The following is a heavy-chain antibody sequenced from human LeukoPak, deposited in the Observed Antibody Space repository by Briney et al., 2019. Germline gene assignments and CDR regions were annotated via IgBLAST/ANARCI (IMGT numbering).Heavy chain of an antibody. Sequence: SETLSLTCTVPGGSISSYYWSWIRQPPGKGLEWIGYIYYSGSTNYNPSLKSRVTISVDTSKNQFSLKLSSVTAADTAVYYCARTWFGEPRVDYWGQGTLVTVSS. CDR3: ARTWFGEPRVDY. V-gene: IGHV4-59*01. J-gene: IGHJ4*02. D-gene: IGHD3-10*01. CDR2: IYYSGST. CDR1: GGSISSYY.